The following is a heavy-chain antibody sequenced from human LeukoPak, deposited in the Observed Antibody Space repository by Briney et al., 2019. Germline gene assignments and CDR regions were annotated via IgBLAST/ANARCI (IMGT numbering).Heavy chain of an antibody. CDR3: ARGGITIFVFDI. V-gene: IGHV4-30-4*01. CDR1: GGSISSGDYY. Sequence: PSETLSLTCTVSGGSISSGDYYWSWIRQPPGKGLEWIGYIYYSGSTYYNPSLKSRVTISVDTSKNQFSLKLSSVTAADTAVYYCARGGITIFVFDIWGQGTMVTVSS. J-gene: IGHJ3*02. D-gene: IGHD3-9*01. CDR2: IYYSGST.